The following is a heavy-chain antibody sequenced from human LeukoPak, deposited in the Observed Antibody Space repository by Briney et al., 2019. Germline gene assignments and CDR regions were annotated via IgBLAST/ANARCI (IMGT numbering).Heavy chain of an antibody. J-gene: IGHJ4*02. V-gene: IGHV4-39*07. Sequence: SETLSLTCTVSGGSISSSSYYWGWIRQPPGKGLEWIGSIYYSGSTYYNPSLKSRVTISVDTSKNQFSLKLSPVTAADTAVYYCARAEIAARPGYYFDYWGQGTLVTVSS. CDR1: GGSISSSSYY. CDR2: IYYSGST. D-gene: IGHD6-6*01. CDR3: ARAEIAARPGYYFDY.